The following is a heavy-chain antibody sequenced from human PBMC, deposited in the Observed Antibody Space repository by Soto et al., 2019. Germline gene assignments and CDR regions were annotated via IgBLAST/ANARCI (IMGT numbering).Heavy chain of an antibody. D-gene: IGHD3-22*01. V-gene: IGHV2-70*13. J-gene: IGHJ4*02. CDR2: IDWDDDK. Sequence: TLSLTCTVSGGSISSSSYYWGWIRQPPGKALEWLALIDWDDDKYYSTSLKTRLTISKDTSKNQVVLTMTNMDPVDTGTYYCVRGSSGYAYLDYWGQGTLVTVSS. CDR3: VRGSSGYAYLDY. CDR1: GGSISSSSYY.